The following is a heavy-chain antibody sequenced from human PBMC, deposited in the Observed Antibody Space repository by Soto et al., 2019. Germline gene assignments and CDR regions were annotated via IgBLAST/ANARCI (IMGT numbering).Heavy chain of an antibody. Sequence: GASVKVSCKASGDTFSSYAISWVRQAPGKGLEWMGKIIPTFGRTNYAQKFQGRLTISADDSMSTAYMELTSLESDDTAVYYCARDPLSSFAMDVWGQGTTVTVSS. D-gene: IGHD3-10*02. CDR2: IIPTFGRT. CDR3: ARDPLSSFAMDV. J-gene: IGHJ6*02. V-gene: IGHV1-69*13. CDR1: GDTFSSYA.